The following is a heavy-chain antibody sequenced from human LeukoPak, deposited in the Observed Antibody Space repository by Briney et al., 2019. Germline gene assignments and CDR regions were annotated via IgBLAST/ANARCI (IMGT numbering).Heavy chain of an antibody. V-gene: IGHV4-39*01. CDR3: ARHGAAAGILTGGYNWFDP. CDR1: GGSISSSSYY. Sequence: SETLSLTCTVSGGSISSSSYYWGWIRQPPGKGLEWIGSIYYSGSTYYNPSLRSRGTMSVDTSKNQFSLKLSSVTAADTAVYYCARHGAAAGILTGGYNWFDPWGQGTLVTVSS. CDR2: IYYSGST. J-gene: IGHJ5*02. D-gene: IGHD6-13*01.